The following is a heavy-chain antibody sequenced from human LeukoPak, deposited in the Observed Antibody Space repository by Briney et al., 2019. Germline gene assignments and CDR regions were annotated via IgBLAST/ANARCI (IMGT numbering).Heavy chain of an antibody. D-gene: IGHD2-15*01. CDR2: ISGSGGST. Sequence: GGSLRLSCAASGFTFSSYGMTWVRQAPGKGLEWVSGISGSGGSTYYEDSVKGRFTISRDNSKNTLYLQMNSLRAEDTAVYYCAKNSGGTCYSHLDYWGQGALVTVSS. J-gene: IGHJ4*02. V-gene: IGHV3-23*01. CDR3: AKNSGGTCYSHLDY. CDR1: GFTFSSYG.